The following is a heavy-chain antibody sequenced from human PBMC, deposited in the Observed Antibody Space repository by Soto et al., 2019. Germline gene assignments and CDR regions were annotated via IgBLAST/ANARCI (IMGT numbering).Heavy chain of an antibody. J-gene: IGHJ4*02. D-gene: IGHD4-17*01. CDR2: IWYDGSNK. V-gene: IGHV3-33*01. Sequence: QVQLVESGGGVVQPGRSLRLSCAASGFTFSSYGMHWVRQAPGKGLEWVAVIWYDGSNKYYADSVKGRFTISRDNSKNTLYLQMNSLRAEDTAVYYCARDRDPWGTTVTPDYWGQGTLVTVSS. CDR3: ARDRDPWGTTVTPDY. CDR1: GFTFSSYG.